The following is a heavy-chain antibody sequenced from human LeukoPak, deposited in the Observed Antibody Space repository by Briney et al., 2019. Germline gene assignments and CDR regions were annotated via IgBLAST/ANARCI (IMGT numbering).Heavy chain of an antibody. CDR3: ARDSSSWYMGPKIFDY. Sequence: PGGSLRLSCAASGFTFSSYAMSWVRQAPGKGLEWVANIKQDGSEKYYVDSVKGRFTISRDNAKNSLYLQMNSLRAEDTAVYYCARDSSSWYMGPKIFDYWGQGTLVTVSS. CDR1: GFTFSSYA. J-gene: IGHJ4*02. V-gene: IGHV3-7*01. D-gene: IGHD6-13*01. CDR2: IKQDGSEK.